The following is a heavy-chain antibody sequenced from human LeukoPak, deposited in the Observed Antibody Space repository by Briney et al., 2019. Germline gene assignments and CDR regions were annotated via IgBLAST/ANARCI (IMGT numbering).Heavy chain of an antibody. D-gene: IGHD3-9*01. CDR2: ISGSGGST. Sequence: GGSLRLSCAASGFTFSSYAMSWVRQAPGKGLEWVSAISGSGGSTYYADSVKGRFTISRDNSKNTLYLQMNSLRAEDTAVYYCAKGLFYDILTGYYNDYWGQGTLVTVSS. CDR3: AKGLFYDILTGYYNDY. CDR1: GFTFSSYA. J-gene: IGHJ4*02. V-gene: IGHV3-23*01.